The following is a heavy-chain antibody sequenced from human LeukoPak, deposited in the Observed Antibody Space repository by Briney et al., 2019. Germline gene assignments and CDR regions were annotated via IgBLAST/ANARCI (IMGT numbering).Heavy chain of an antibody. Sequence: GGSLRLSCSASGFTFSTYNMTWVRQAPAKGLEWVSSIRGGHGYIQYAHAVKGRFTISRDNAKALLYLKMNSLRAEDTAVYYCARDGRTSSSWGQGTLVTVSS. J-gene: IGHJ4*02. CDR1: GFTFSTYN. CDR3: ARDGRTSSS. D-gene: IGHD6-13*01. CDR2: IRGGHGYI. V-gene: IGHV3-21*01.